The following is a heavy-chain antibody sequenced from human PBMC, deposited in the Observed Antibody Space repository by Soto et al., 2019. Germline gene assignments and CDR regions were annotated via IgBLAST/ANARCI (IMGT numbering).Heavy chain of an antibody. V-gene: IGHV1-8*01. CDR3: ATIYSDTSGADAFDI. J-gene: IGHJ3*02. Sequence: GASVKVSCKASGYTFTSYDINWVRQATGQGLEWVGWMNPNRGVTGFAQKFQSRVTMTRNTSINTAYMELSSLRSEDTAVYYCATIYSDTSGADAFDIWGQGTLVTVSS. CDR2: MNPNRGVT. CDR1: GYTFTSYD. D-gene: IGHD3-22*01.